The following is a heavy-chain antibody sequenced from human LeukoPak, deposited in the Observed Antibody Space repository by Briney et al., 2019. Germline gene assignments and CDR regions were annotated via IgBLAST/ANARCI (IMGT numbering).Heavy chain of an antibody. Sequence: PGGSLRLSCAASGFTFSSYAMSWVRQAPGKGLEWVSAISGSGGSTYYADSVKGRFTISRDNSKNTLYLQMNSLRAEDTAVYCCATEPGGSSWTSLHYWGQGTLVTVSS. CDR1: GFTFSSYA. D-gene: IGHD6-13*01. CDR3: ATEPGGSSWTSLHY. J-gene: IGHJ4*02. CDR2: ISGSGGST. V-gene: IGHV3-23*01.